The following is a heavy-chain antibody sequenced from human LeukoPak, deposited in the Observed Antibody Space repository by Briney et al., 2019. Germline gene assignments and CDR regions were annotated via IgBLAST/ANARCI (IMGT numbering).Heavy chain of an antibody. CDR2: IYSGGST. CDR1: GFTVSSNY. J-gene: IGHJ6*02. D-gene: IGHD2-15*01. V-gene: IGHV3-53*01. Sequence: GGSLRLSCAASGFTVSSNYMSWVRQAPGKGLEWVSVIYSGGSTYYADSVKGRFTISRHNSKNTLYLQMNSLRAEDTAVYYCAKGRFYCSGGSCSDYYGMDVWGQGTTVTVSS. CDR3: AKGRFYCSGGSCSDYYGMDV.